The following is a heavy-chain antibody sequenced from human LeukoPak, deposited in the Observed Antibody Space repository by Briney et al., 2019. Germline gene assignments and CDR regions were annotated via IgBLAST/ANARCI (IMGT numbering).Heavy chain of an antibody. D-gene: IGHD3-22*01. J-gene: IGHJ5*02. Sequence: SETLSLTCTVSGGSISRYYWSWIRQPPGKGLERFGYIYYSGCIHYYHSLKSRVSISVDPSKNPFSLKLSSVSAADTAVYCCARAGAYDGSGYFAYNWFDPWGQGALVTVSS. CDR2: IYYSGCI. CDR3: ARAGAYDGSGYFAYNWFDP. CDR1: GGSISRYY. V-gene: IGHV4-59*01.